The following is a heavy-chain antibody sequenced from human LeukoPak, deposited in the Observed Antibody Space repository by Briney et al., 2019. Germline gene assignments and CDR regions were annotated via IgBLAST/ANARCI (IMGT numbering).Heavy chain of an antibody. J-gene: IGHJ4*02. CDR2: VYYSGST. CDR3: ASDRSGLSFCF. V-gene: IGHV4-39*01. Sequence: PSETLSLTCTVSGGSISGSSYYWGWIRQPPGKGLEWIGSVYYSGSTYYNSSLQSRITISVDTSKNQFSLKLTSVTAADTAVYYCASDRSGLSFCFWGQGTLVTVSS. CDR1: GGSISGSSYY. D-gene: IGHD3-22*01.